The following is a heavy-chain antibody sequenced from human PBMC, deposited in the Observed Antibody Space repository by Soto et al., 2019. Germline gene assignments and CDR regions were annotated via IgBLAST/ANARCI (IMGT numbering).Heavy chain of an antibody. CDR2: IIPIFGTA. CDR3: ARDRDMVVEVAAGFGMDV. D-gene: IGHD2-15*01. CDR1: GVTLSNYD. Sequence: GASVKVCCKAFGVTLSNYDMRWVRQAPGQGLEYMGGIIPIFGTAKYAQKFQDRVTITADNPSTTTYMELSSLRSDDTAVYYCARDRDMVVEVAAGFGMDVWGQGTTVTVSS. J-gene: IGHJ6*02. V-gene: IGHV1-69*06.